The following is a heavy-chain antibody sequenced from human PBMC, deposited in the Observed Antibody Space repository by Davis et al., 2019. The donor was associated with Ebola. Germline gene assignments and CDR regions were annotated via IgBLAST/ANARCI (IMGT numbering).Heavy chain of an antibody. J-gene: IGHJ5*02. D-gene: IGHD6-19*01. V-gene: IGHV4-31*03. CDR3: ARLPLGIAVA. CDR2: IYYSGST. CDR1: GGSISSGGYY. Sequence: SETLSLTCTVSGGSISSGGYYWSWIRQHPGKGLEWIGYIYYSGSTYYNPSLKSRVTISVDTSKNQFSLKLSSVTAADTAVYYCARLPLGIAVAWGQGTLVTVSS.